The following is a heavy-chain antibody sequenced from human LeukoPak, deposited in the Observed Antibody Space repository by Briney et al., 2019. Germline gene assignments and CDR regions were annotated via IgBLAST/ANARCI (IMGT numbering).Heavy chain of an antibody. CDR1: GFTFSSYA. J-gene: IGHJ4*02. V-gene: IGHV3-23*01. CDR3: AKAPRYSSSSGYYYGSGSLDY. Sequence: GGSLRLSCAASGFTFSSYAMSWVHQAPEKGLEWVSAISGSGGGTYYADSVKGRFTISRDNSKNTLYLQMNSLRAEDTAVYYCAKAPRYSSSSGYYYGSGSLDYWGQGTLVTVSS. D-gene: IGHD3-10*01. CDR2: ISGSGGGT.